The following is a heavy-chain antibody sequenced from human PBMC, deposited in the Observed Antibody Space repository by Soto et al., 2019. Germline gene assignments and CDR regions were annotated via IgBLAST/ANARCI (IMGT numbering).Heavy chain of an antibody. J-gene: IGHJ5*02. D-gene: IGHD3-3*01. Sequence: ASVKVSCKASGYTFATYAVHWVRQTPGQRLEWLGCINAGNGNVKYSQKFQDRVTITRDTSASTAYMELRSLRSDDTAVYYCARASYDFWSGYYPSNWFDPWGQGTLVTVSS. CDR3: ARASYDFWSGYYPSNWFDP. CDR2: INAGNGNV. CDR1: GYTFATYA. V-gene: IGHV1-3*01.